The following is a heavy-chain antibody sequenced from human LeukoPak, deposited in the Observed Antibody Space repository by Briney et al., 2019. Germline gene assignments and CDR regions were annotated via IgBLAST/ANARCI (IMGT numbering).Heavy chain of an antibody. Sequence: PGGSLRLSCAASGFTFSKAWMTWVRQAPGKGQEWVGRIKSKTDGGTTDYAAPVKGRFTISTGDSKNTLYLQMNSLKTEDTAVYYCTTVAYNSLFFRGQGTLVTVSS. CDR3: TTVAYNSLFF. CDR1: GFTFSKAW. J-gene: IGHJ4*02. D-gene: IGHD2/OR15-2a*01. CDR2: IKSKTDGGTT. V-gene: IGHV3-15*01.